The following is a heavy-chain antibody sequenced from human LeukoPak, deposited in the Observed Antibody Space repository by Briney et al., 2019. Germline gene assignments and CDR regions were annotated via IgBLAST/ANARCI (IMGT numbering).Heavy chain of an antibody. CDR1: GFTFSDYY. CDR2: ISRSSGTI. V-gene: IGHV3-11*01. Sequence: GGSLRLPCAASGFTFSDYYMTWIRQAPGKGLEWVSHISRSSGTIYYADSVQGRFTVSRDNGKKSLYLQMSYLRAEDTAVYYCVREAKMTNILWGQGTLVTVSS. D-gene: IGHD2-21*01. CDR3: VREAKMTNIL. J-gene: IGHJ4*02.